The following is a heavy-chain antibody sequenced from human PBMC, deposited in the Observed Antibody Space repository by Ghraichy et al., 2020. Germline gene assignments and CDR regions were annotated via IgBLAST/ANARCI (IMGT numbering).Heavy chain of an antibody. Sequence: GGSLRLSCAASGFSLSNYGMHWVRQAPGKGLEWVTVIWYDAINEFYADSVKGRFTISRDNSRNTLHLQMNSLRADDTALYYCAREDFGAVDIWGQGTMVTGSS. J-gene: IGHJ3*02. CDR3: AREDFGAVDI. V-gene: IGHV3-33*01. CDR1: GFSLSNYG. CDR2: IWYDAINE. D-gene: IGHD3-3*01.